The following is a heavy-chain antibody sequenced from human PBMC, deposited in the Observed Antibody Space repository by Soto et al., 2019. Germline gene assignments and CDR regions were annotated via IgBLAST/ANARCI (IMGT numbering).Heavy chain of an antibody. V-gene: IGHV3-23*01. Sequence: GGSLRLSCAASGFTFSSYAMSWVRQAPGKGLEWVSAISGSGGSTYYADSVKGRFTISRDNSKNTLYLQMNSLRAEDTAVYYCAKDRGCIVVVVAATDIWFDPWGQGTLATVS. CDR1: GFTFSSYA. J-gene: IGHJ5*02. CDR2: ISGSGGST. CDR3: AKDRGCIVVVVAATDIWFDP. D-gene: IGHD2-15*01.